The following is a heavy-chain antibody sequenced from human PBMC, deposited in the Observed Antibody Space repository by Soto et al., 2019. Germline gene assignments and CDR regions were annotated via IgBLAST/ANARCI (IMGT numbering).Heavy chain of an antibody. CDR2: ISGSGSNT. Sequence: GGSLRLSCAASGFTFSTDAMSWVRQAPGRGLEWVSSISGSGSNTYYVDSVKGRFTVSRDNAENTLYLQMNSLRAEDTAVYYCARGLVQLWLRYYYGMDVWGQGTTVTVSS. CDR1: GFTFSTDA. D-gene: IGHD5-18*01. J-gene: IGHJ6*02. CDR3: ARGLVQLWLRYYYGMDV. V-gene: IGHV3-23*01.